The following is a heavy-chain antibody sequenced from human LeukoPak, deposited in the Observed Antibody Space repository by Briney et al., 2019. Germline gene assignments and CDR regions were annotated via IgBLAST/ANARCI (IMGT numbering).Heavy chain of an antibody. J-gene: IGHJ6*03. V-gene: IGHV1-2*02. D-gene: IGHD3-10*01. CDR1: GYTFTGYY. CDR2: INPNSGGT. Sequence: ASVKVSCKASGYTFTGYYMHWVRQAPGQGLEWMGWINPNSGGTNYAQKFQGRVTMTRDTSISTAYMELSRLRSDDTAVYYCARAGPGEFKAKNPYYYYYMDVWGKGSTVTISS. CDR3: ARAGPGEFKAKNPYYYYYMDV.